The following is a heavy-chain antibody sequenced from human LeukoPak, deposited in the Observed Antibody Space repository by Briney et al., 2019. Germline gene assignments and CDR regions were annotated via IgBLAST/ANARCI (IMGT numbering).Heavy chain of an antibody. J-gene: IGHJ4*02. CDR1: GFTFSSYG. Sequence: GGSLRLSCAASGFTFSSYGMHWVRQAPGKGLEWVAVISYDESNKYYADSVKGRFTISRDNSKSTLYLQMNSLGAEDTAVYYCARQKYSGSSLDYWGQGTLVTVSS. CDR2: ISYDESNK. D-gene: IGHD6-6*01. CDR3: ARQKYSGSSLDY. V-gene: IGHV3-30*03.